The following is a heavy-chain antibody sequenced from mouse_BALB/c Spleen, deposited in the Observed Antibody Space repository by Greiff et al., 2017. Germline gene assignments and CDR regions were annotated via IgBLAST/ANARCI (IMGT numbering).Heavy chain of an antibody. V-gene: IGHV3-6*02. CDR3: ARDTTTVVEGYAMDY. D-gene: IGHD1-1*01. CDR1: GYSITSGYY. J-gene: IGHJ4*01. Sequence: EVQLQESGPGLVKPSQSLSLTCSVTGYSITSGYYWNWIRQFPGNKLEGMGYISYDGSNNYNPSLKNRISITRDTSKNQFFLKLNSVTTEDTATYDCARDTTTVVEGYAMDYWGQGTSVTVSS. CDR2: ISYDGSN.